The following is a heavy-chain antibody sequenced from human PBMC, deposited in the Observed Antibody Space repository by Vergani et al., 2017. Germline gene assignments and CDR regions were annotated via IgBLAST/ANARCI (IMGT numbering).Heavy chain of an antibody. Sequence: EVQLLQSGGGVIQPGGSVRLSCAASGFTFSACPMPWVRQAPGKGLEWVSAISARYPSKYYADSVKGRFTISRDNSKNMLYLKMNSLSAEDTAVYYCARDRYYLGSGSYPYFYYYGLDVWGQGTAVTVSS. J-gene: IGHJ6*02. D-gene: IGHD3-10*01. CDR3: ARDRYYLGSGSYPYFYYYGLDV. CDR2: ISARYPSK. CDR1: GFTFSACP. V-gene: IGHV3-23*01.